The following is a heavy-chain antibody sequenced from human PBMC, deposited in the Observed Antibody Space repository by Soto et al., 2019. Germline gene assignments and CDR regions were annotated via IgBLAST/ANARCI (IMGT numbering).Heavy chain of an antibody. CDR2: ISGSGGST. Sequence: SCKASGGTFSSYAMSWVRQAPGKGLEWVSAISGSGGSTYYADSVKGRFTISRDNSKNTLYLQMNSLRAEDTAVYYCAKGITMVRGVTHYYYGMDVWGQGTTVTVSS. D-gene: IGHD3-10*01. V-gene: IGHV3-23*01. CDR3: AKGITMVRGVTHYYYGMDV. CDR1: GGTFSSYA. J-gene: IGHJ6*02.